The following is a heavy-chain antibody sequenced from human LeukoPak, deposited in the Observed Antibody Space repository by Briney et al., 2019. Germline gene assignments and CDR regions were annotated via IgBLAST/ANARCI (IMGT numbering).Heavy chain of an antibody. D-gene: IGHD3-3*01. Sequence: ASVKVSCTASGGTFSSYDISWVRQAPGQGLEWMGGIIPICGTANYAQKYQSTVTITADESTRTAYMELSSLRSEDTAVYDCAIVGGPIRFLEWSSFDYWDQGTLVTVSS. CDR2: IIPICGTA. CDR3: AIVGGPIRFLEWSSFDY. V-gene: IGHV1-69*13. CDR1: GGTFSSYD. J-gene: IGHJ4*02.